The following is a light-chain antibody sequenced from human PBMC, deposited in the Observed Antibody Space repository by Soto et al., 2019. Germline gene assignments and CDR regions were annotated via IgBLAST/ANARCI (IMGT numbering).Light chain of an antibody. Sequence: DIQLTQSPSTLSASEGDRVTITRRASQSVSSWLAWYQQKPGKAPNLLIYKASTLESGVPSRFSGSGSGTDFTLTVSRLEPEDFAVYYCQQFGDSLTFGGGTKV. CDR1: QSVSSW. V-gene: IGKV1-5*03. CDR2: KAS. CDR3: QQFGDSLT. J-gene: IGKJ4*01.